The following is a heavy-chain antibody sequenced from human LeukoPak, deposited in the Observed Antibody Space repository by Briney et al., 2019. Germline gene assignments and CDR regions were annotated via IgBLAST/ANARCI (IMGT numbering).Heavy chain of an antibody. CDR3: AKDEGTARWIRSVDY. D-gene: IGHD5-18*01. V-gene: IGHV1-2*02. CDR2: INPNSGGT. J-gene: IGHJ4*02. CDR1: GYTFTGYY. Sequence: GASVKVSCKASGYTFTGYYMHWVRQAPGQGLEWMGWINPNSGGTNYAQKFQGRVTMTRDTSISTAYMELSRLRSDDTAVYYCAKDEGTARWIRSVDYWGQGTLVTVSS.